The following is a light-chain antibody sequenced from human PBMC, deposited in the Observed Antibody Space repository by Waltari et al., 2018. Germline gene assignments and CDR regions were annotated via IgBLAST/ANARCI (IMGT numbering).Light chain of an antibody. J-gene: IGKJ3*01. V-gene: IGKV2-28*01. CDR2: LGS. Sequence: DIVVTQSPFSLPVTPGEPASISCKSSQSLMYSNGYNYLDWYLQKPGQSPQLLIYLGSNRASGVPDRFSGSGSGTDFTLKISRVEAEDVGVYYCMQGVQLPHTFGPGTKVEIK. CDR3: MQGVQLPHT. CDR1: QSLMYSNGYNY.